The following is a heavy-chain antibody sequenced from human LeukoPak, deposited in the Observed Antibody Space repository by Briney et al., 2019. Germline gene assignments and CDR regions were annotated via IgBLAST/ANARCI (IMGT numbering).Heavy chain of an antibody. V-gene: IGHV1-46*01. Sequence: VASVKVSCKASGYTFTSYYMHWVRQPPGQGLEWMGIINPSGGSTSYAQKFQGRVTMTRDTSTSTVYMELSSLRSEATAVYYCARFGSGWYGGGFFDYWGQGTLVTVSS. CDR2: INPSGGST. J-gene: IGHJ4*02. D-gene: IGHD6-19*01. CDR1: GYTFTSYY. CDR3: ARFGSGWYGGGFFDY.